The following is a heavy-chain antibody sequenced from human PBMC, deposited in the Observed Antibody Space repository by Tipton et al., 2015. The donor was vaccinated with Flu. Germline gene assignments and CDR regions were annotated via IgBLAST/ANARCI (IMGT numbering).Heavy chain of an antibody. CDR1: GFTFDDYT. CDR2: ISWNSDRI. J-gene: IGHJ4*02. D-gene: IGHD6-19*01. Sequence: SLRLSCAASGFTFDDYTMHWVRQAPGKGLEWVSGISWNSDRIAYADSVKGRFTISRDNAKNSLYLQMNSLRAEDTALYYCAKDLSPGFAVAGTYFDYWGQGTLVTVSS. CDR3: AKDLSPGFAVAGTYFDY. V-gene: IGHV3-9*01.